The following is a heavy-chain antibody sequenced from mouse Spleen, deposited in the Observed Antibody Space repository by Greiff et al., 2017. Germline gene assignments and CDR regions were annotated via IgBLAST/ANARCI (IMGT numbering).Heavy chain of an antibody. D-gene: IGHD1-1*01. CDR1: GYTFTSYW. CDR2: IDPSDSYT. CDR3: ASFTTVVAPGFAY. Sequence: QVQLQQPGAELVMPGASVKLSCKASGYTFTSYWMHWVKQRPGQGLEWIGEIDPSDSYTNYNQKFKGKATLTVDKSSSTAYMQLSSLTSEDSAVYYCASFTTVVAPGFAYWGQGTLVTVSA. J-gene: IGHJ3*01. V-gene: IGHV1-69*01.